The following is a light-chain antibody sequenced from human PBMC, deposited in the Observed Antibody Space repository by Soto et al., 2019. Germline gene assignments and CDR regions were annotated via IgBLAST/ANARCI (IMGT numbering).Light chain of an antibody. Sequence: EIVCTQSPATLSVSPAEWVTLSCRASQSVSSNLAWYQQRPGQAPRLLIYGASTRATGIPARFSGSGSGTEFTLTISSLQSEDFAVYYCQQYNNWPPITFGQGTRLEIK. V-gene: IGKV3-15*01. CDR2: GAS. CDR3: QQYNNWPPIT. J-gene: IGKJ5*01. CDR1: QSVSSN.